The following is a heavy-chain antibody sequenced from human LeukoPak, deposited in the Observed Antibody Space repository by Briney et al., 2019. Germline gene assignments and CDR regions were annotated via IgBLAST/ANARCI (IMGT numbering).Heavy chain of an antibody. Sequence: GGSLRLSCTASGFTFSNFWMGWVRQAPGKGLEWVANIKQDETEKFYLGSVKGRFTISRDNSKNTLYLQMNSLRAEDTAVYYCARSRLDYYGMDVWGQGATVTVSS. CDR3: ARSRLDYYGMDV. J-gene: IGHJ6*02. CDR2: IKQDETEK. V-gene: IGHV3-7*01. CDR1: GFTFSNFW. D-gene: IGHD6-6*01.